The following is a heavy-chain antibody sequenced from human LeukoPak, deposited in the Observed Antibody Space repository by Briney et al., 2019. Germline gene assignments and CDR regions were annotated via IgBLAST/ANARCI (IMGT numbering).Heavy chain of an antibody. Sequence: GSLRLSCAASGFTFSSYAMSWIRQPPGKGLEWIGYIYYSGSTNYNPSLKSRVTISVDTSKNQFSLKLSSVTAADTAVYYCATQLGHGYYYYGMDVWGQGTTVTVSS. V-gene: IGHV4-59*08. CDR3: ATQLGHGYYYYGMDV. CDR2: IYYSGST. J-gene: IGHJ6*02. D-gene: IGHD3-16*01. CDR1: GFTFSSYA.